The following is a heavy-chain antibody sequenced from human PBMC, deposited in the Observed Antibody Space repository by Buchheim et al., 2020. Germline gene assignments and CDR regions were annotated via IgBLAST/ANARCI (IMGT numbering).Heavy chain of an antibody. J-gene: IGHJ5*02. CDR3: ARTPRGDHWFDP. CDR2: INHSGST. D-gene: IGHD3-16*01. V-gene: IGHV4-34*01. CDR1: GGSFSGYY. Sequence: QVQLQQWGAGLLKPSETLSLTCAVYGGSFSGYYWSWIRQPPGKGLEWIGEINHSGSTNYNPSLKSRVTILVDTSNNQFSLKLSSVTAADTAVYYCARTPRGDHWFDPWGQGTL.